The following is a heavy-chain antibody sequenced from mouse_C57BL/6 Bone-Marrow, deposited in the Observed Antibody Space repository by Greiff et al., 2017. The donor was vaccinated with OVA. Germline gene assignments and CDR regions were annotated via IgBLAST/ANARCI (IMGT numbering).Heavy chain of an antibody. J-gene: IGHJ4*01. CDR2: INPNNGGT. Sequence: VQLQQSGPELVKPGASVKISCKASGYTFTDYYMNWVKQSHGKSLEWIGDINPNNGGTSYNQKFKGKATLTVDKSSSTAYMELRSLTSEDSAVXYCARTGVTTGGSLAMDYWGQGTSVTVSS. CDR1: GYTFTDYY. D-gene: IGHD2-2*01. CDR3: ARTGVTTGGSLAMDY. V-gene: IGHV1-26*01.